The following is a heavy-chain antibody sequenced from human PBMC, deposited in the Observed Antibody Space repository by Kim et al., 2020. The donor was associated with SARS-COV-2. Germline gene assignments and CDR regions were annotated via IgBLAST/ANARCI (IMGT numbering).Heavy chain of an antibody. Sequence: SETLSLTCTVSGGSISSGGYYWSWIRQHPGKGLEWIGYIYYSGSTYYNPSLKSRVTISVDTSKNQFSLKLSSVTAADTAVYYCARESVDTAIAGPLEPTYYYYGMDVWGQGTTVTVSS. CDR3: ARESVDTAIAGPLEPTYYYYGMDV. J-gene: IGHJ6*02. CDR1: GGSISSGGYY. D-gene: IGHD5-18*01. CDR2: IYYSGST. V-gene: IGHV4-31*03.